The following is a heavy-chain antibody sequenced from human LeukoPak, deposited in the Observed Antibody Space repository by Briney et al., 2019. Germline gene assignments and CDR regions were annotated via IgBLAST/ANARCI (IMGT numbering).Heavy chain of an antibody. Sequence: KPSETLSLTCTVSGGSISSSSYYWGWIRQPPGKGLEWIGSIYYSGSTYYNPSLKSRVTISVDTSKNQFSLKLSSVTAADTAVYYCARKGIQLWLPIDYWGQGTLVTVSS. CDR1: GGSISSSSYY. D-gene: IGHD5-18*01. CDR2: IYYSGST. V-gene: IGHV4-39*01. CDR3: ARKGIQLWLPIDY. J-gene: IGHJ4*02.